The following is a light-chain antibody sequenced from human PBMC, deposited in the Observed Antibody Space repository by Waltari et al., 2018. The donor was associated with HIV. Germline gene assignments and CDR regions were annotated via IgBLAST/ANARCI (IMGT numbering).Light chain of an antibody. CDR2: EVR. V-gene: IGLV2-14*01. CDR3: SSYTSSSTLV. Sequence: QSALTQPASVSGSPGQSITIFCTGTSSDVGGYNFVSWFQHHPGKAPKVMLFEVRNRPSGVSNRFTGSKSVNTAALTISGLQAEDEADYYCSSYTSSSTLVFGGGTKLTVL. CDR1: SSDVGGYNF. J-gene: IGLJ2*01.